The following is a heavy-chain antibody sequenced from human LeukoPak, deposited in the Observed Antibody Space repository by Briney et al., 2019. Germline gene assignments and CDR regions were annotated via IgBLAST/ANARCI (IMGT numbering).Heavy chain of an antibody. V-gene: IGHV1-24*01. CDR3: ATKGNDYVWGSYPNFWGSKYNWFDP. CDR2: FDPEDGET. CDR1: GYTLTELS. J-gene: IGHJ5*02. Sequence: GASVKVSCKVSGYTLTELSMHWVRQAPGKGLECMGGFDPEDGETIYAQKFQGRVTMTEDTSTDTAYMELSSLRSEDTAVYYCATKGNDYVWGSYPNFWGSKYNWFDPWGQGTLVTVSS. D-gene: IGHD3-16*02.